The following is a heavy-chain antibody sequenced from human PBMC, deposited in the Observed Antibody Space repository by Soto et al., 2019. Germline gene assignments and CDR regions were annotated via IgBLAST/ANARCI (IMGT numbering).Heavy chain of an antibody. Sequence: EVQLVESGGGLVQPGGSLRLSCAASGLTFSSYSMNWVRQAPGNGLEWVSDISTSSTTIHYADSVKGRFTISRDNAKNSLYLQMNSLRAEDTAVYYCVMGYYFDYWGQGTLVTVSS. J-gene: IGHJ4*02. V-gene: IGHV3-48*01. CDR3: VMGYYFDY. CDR2: ISTSSTTI. D-gene: IGHD2-8*01. CDR1: GLTFSSYS.